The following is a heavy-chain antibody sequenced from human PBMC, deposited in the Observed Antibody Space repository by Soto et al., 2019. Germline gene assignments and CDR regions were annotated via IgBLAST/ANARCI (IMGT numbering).Heavy chain of an antibody. V-gene: IGHV4-31*03. CDR3: ASRARYFDWLYYGMDV. J-gene: IGHJ6*02. D-gene: IGHD3-9*01. CDR1: GGSISSGGYY. CDR2: IYYSGST. Sequence: QVQLQESGPGLVKPSQTLSLTCTVSGGSISSGGYYWSWIRQHPGKGLEWIGYIYYSGSTYYNPSLESRVTTSVDTSKNQCSLKLVSVSAADTAVYYCASRARYFDWLYYGMDVWGQGTTVTVSS.